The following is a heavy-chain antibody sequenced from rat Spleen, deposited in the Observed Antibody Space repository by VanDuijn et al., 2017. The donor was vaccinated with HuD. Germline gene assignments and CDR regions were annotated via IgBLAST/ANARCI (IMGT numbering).Heavy chain of an antibody. CDR3: TTGITLV. CDR1: GFTFSNYG. V-gene: IGHV5-29*01. J-gene: IGHJ2*01. D-gene: IGHD1-2*01. CDR2: ISYEGSST. Sequence: EVQLVESGGGLVQPGRSLKLSCAASGFTFSNYGMAWVRQAPKKGLEWVATISYEGSSTYYGDSVKGRFTISRDNAKSTLYLQMNSLRSEDTATYYCTTGITLVWGLGVMVTVSS.